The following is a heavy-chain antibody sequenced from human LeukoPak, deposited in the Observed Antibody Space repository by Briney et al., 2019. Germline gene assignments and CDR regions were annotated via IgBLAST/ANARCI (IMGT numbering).Heavy chain of an antibody. Sequence: GWSLRLSCPASGFMFSNYWMHWVRQAPGKGLVWVSNINTDGTSRNYADSVKGRFSISRDNAKNTLYLQMNGLRAEDTAVYYCALFSQPFAWGQGSLVTVSS. CDR1: GFMFSNYW. J-gene: IGHJ5*02. V-gene: IGHV3-74*01. CDR2: INTDGTSR. D-gene: IGHD5-18*01. CDR3: ALFSQPFA.